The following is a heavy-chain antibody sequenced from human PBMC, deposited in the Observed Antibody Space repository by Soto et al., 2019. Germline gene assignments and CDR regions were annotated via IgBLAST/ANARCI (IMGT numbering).Heavy chain of an antibody. J-gene: IGHJ6*02. CDR3: ARSVWFGELLPSPYYYYGMDV. CDR1: GFTFISFS. D-gene: IGHD3-10*01. CDR2: ISSSSSTI. Sequence: EVQLVESGGGLVQPGGSLRLSCEAPGFTFISFSMNWVRQAPGKGLEWVSYISSSSSTIYYADSVKGRFTISRDNAKNSLYLQMNSLRDEDTAVYYCARSVWFGELLPSPYYYYGMDVWGQGTTVTVSS. V-gene: IGHV3-48*02.